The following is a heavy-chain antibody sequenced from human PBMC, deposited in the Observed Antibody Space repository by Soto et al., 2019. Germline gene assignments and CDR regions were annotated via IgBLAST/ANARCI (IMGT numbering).Heavy chain of an antibody. D-gene: IGHD4-17*01. CDR2: IWYDGSGQ. V-gene: IGHV3-33*03. CDR1: GFTFSNYG. J-gene: IGHJ6*02. Sequence: QVQLVESGGGLVQPGRSLRLSCVVSGFTFSNYGMHWVRQAPGKGLEWVADIWYDGSGQRYAGSVQGRFTISRDNSTNTLYLQINSLRVEDTAVYYCAKDEVSRKYYGHSLAVWGQGTTVTVSS. CDR3: AKDEVSRKYYGHSLAV.